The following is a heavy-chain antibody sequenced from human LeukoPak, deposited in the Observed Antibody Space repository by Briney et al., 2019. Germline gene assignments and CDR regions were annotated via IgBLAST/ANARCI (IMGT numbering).Heavy chain of an antibody. D-gene: IGHD4-17*01. J-gene: IGHJ3*02. V-gene: IGHV3-33*08. CDR2: IWYNGSKS. CDR1: GFIFSSYG. Sequence: PGGSLTLSCAASGFIFSSYGMHWVRQAPGKGLEWLALIWYNGSKSYHADSAKGRFTISRDNSKNTLYLQMNSLRAEDTAVYYCASMTTVTLDDAFDIWGQGTMVTVSS. CDR3: ASMTTVTLDDAFDI.